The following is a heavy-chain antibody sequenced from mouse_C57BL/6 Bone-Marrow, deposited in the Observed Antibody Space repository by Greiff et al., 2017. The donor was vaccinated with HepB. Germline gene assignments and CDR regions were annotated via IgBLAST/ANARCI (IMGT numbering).Heavy chain of an antibody. CDR1: GFSLTSYG. CDR2: IWRGGST. CDR3: APSANWDPFYAMDY. V-gene: IGHV2-5*01. Sequence: VQLQQSGPGLVQPSQSLSITCTVSGFSLTSYGVHWVRPSPGKRLEWLGVIWRGGSTDYNAAFMSRLSITKDNSKSQVFFKMNSLQADDPTIYYCAPSANWDPFYAMDYWGQGTSVTVSS. J-gene: IGHJ4*01. D-gene: IGHD4-1*01.